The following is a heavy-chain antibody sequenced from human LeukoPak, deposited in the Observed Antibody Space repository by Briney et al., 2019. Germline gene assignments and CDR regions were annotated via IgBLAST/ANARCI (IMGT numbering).Heavy chain of an antibody. D-gene: IGHD3-22*01. CDR1: GFTFSSYA. V-gene: IGHV3-23*01. CDR2: ISGSGGST. Sequence: GGSLRLSCAASGFTFSSYAMSWVRHAPGEGLEWVSAISGSGGSTYYADSVKGRFTISRDNSKNTLYLQMNSLRAEDTAVYYCAKAPPLYDSSGYTTRFDYWGQGTLVTVSS. J-gene: IGHJ4*02. CDR3: AKAPPLYDSSGYTTRFDY.